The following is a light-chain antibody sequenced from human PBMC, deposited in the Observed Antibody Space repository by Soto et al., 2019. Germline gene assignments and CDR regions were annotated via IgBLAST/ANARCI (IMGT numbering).Light chain of an antibody. CDR2: DVT. V-gene: IGLV2-14*03. J-gene: IGLJ1*01. CDR3: SSYTTSNTRQIV. Sequence: QSVLTQPASMSGSPGQSITISCTGTSSDVCGYNYVSWYQHHPGKAPKLIIYDVTNRPSGVFNPFSGSKSGNTASLTISGLQPEDEADYYCSSYTTSNTRQIVFGTGTKVSVL. CDR1: SSDVCGYNY.